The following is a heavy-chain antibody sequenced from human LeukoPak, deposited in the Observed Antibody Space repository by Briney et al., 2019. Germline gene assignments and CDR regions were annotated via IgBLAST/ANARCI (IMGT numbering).Heavy chain of an antibody. J-gene: IGHJ6*02. V-gene: IGHV1-2*04. CDR1: GYTFTGYY. Sequence: EASVKVSCKASGYTFTGYYMHWVRQAPGQGLEWMGWINPNSGGTNYAQKFQGWVTMTRDTSISTAYMELSRLRSDDTAVYYCARGWAYSSNGGSVYGMDVWGQGTTVTVSS. D-gene: IGHD6-19*01. CDR2: INPNSGGT. CDR3: ARGWAYSSNGGSVYGMDV.